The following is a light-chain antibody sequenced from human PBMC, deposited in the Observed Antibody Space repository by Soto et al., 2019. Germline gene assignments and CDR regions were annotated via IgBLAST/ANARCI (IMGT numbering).Light chain of an antibody. Sequence: EIVLTQSPGTLSFSPGERATLSCRASQSVSSTSLAWYQQKPGQAPRLLIFGASSRATGIPDRFSGSGSGTDFTLTISRLETEDSAVYYCQQYDSSPLTFGGGTKVDIK. V-gene: IGKV3-20*01. CDR1: QSVSSTS. J-gene: IGKJ4*01. CDR3: QQYDSSPLT. CDR2: GAS.